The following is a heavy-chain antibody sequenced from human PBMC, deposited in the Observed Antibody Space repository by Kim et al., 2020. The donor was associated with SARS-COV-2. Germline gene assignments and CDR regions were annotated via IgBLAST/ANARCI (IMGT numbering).Heavy chain of an antibody. D-gene: IGHD1-1*01. CDR3: AKTPVRAGWFDY. V-gene: IGHV3-23*03. CDR1: GFTFSSYA. CDR2: IYSGGSST. J-gene: IGHJ4*02. Sequence: GGSLRLSCAASGFTFSSYAMSWVRQAPGKGLEWVSVIYSGGSSTYYADSVKGRFTISRDNSKNTLYLQMNSLRAEDTAVYYCAKTPVRAGWFDYWGQGTLVTVSS.